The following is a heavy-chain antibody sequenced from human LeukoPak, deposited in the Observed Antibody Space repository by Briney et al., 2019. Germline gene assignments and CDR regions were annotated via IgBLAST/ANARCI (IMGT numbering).Heavy chain of an antibody. V-gene: IGHV4-59*08. J-gene: IGHJ4*02. Sequence: SETLSLTCTVSGGSISSYYWSWIRQPPGKGLEWIGYIFYSGSTNYNPSLKSRVTISVDTSKNQFSLKLSSVTAADTAVYYCATYSDYTFDYWGQGTLVTVSS. CDR2: IFYSGST. D-gene: IGHD4-11*01. CDR1: GGSISSYY. CDR3: ATYSDYTFDY.